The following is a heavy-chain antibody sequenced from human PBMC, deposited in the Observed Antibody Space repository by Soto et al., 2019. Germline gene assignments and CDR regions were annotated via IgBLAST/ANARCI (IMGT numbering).Heavy chain of an antibody. V-gene: IGHV3-48*02. Sequence: EVQLVESGGGSVQPGGSLRLSCAASGFTFSTFSMNWVRQAPGRGLEWISYISGGGRPISYADSVKGRFTIYRDNAKNSLYLQMDSVTDEDTAVYYCAMDLGCDFDSLGQGTLVTVTS. CDR1: GFTFSTFS. D-gene: IGHD2-15*01. J-gene: IGHJ4*02. CDR2: ISGGGRPI. CDR3: AMDLGCDFDS.